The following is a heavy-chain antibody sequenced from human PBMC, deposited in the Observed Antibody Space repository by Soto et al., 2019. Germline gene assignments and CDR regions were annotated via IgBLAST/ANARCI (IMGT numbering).Heavy chain of an antibody. J-gene: IGHJ4*02. Sequence: QVQLVESGGGVVQPGRSLRLSCAASGFTFSSYGMHWVRQAPGKGLEWVAVIWYDGSNKYYADSVKGRFTISRDNSKKTLYLQMNSLRAEDTAVYYCARVWFGENYLDYWGQGTLVTVSS. CDR2: IWYDGSNK. V-gene: IGHV3-33*01. D-gene: IGHD3-10*01. CDR3: ARVWFGENYLDY. CDR1: GFTFSSYG.